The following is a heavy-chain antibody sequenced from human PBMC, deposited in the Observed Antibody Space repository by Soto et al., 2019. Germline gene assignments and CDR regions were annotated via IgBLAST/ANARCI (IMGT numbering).Heavy chain of an antibody. Sequence: PGGSLRLSCAASGFTFSSYGMHWVRQAPGKGLEWVAVISYDGSNKYYADSVKGRFTISRDNSKNTLYLQMNSLRAEDTAEYYCAKVESYCSGGSCPNWFDPWGQGTLVTVSS. CDR1: GFTFSSYG. J-gene: IGHJ5*02. CDR3: AKVESYCSGGSCPNWFDP. D-gene: IGHD2-15*01. V-gene: IGHV3-30*18. CDR2: ISYDGSNK.